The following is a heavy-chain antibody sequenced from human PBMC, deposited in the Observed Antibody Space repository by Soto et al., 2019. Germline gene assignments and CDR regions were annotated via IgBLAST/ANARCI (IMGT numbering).Heavy chain of an antibody. Sequence: QVQLVQSGAEVRKPGSSVKVSCQASGGTFSNSTVTWVRQAPGQGLEWMGRLIPILGLANYAQKFRGRLTLTADKSTTTAYMELRSLRSEVTAMYYCARFKLGDDYWGQGTLVTVSS. V-gene: IGHV1-69*02. CDR1: GGTFSNST. J-gene: IGHJ4*02. D-gene: IGHD5-12*01. CDR3: ARFKLGDDY. CDR2: LIPILGLA.